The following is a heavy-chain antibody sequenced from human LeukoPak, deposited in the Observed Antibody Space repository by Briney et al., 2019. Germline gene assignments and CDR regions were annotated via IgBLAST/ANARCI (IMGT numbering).Heavy chain of an antibody. Sequence: SQTLSLTCTVSGGSISSGNYYWAWIRQPPGKGLGWMGSVDYSGTTYYNPYLKSRVTISVDTSKNQFSLKLSSVTAADTAVYYCARAFVDGGNLPGDYWGQGTLVTVSS. CDR1: GGSISSGNYY. V-gene: IGHV4-39*01. D-gene: IGHD4-23*01. CDR2: VDYSGTT. J-gene: IGHJ4*02. CDR3: ARAFVDGGNLPGDY.